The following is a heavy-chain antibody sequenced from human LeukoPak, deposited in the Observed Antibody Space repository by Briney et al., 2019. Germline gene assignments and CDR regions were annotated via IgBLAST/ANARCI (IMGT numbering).Heavy chain of an antibody. J-gene: IGHJ4*02. V-gene: IGHV3-48*04. CDR2: ISSSSSTI. Sequence: PGGSLRLSCAASGFTFSRDWMHWVRQAPGKGLEWVSYISSSSSTIYYADSVKGRFTISRDNAKNSLYLQMNSLRAEDTAVYYCARISGSHSPHADYWGQGTLVTVSS. D-gene: IGHD1-26*01. CDR3: ARISGSHSPHADY. CDR1: GFTFSRDW.